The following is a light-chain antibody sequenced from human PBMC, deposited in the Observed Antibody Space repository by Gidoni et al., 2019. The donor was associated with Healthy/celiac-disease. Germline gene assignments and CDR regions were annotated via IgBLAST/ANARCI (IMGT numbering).Light chain of an antibody. CDR3: QQRSNWPVT. V-gene: IGKV3-11*01. CDR1: PSVSSY. J-gene: IGKJ3*01. CDR2: DAS. Sequence: EILLTQSPATLSLSPWERATLSCRASPSVSSYLACYQQKTGQDPRRLIYDASTRATGIPARFSGSGSGTDFTLTISSLEPEDFAVYYCQQRSNWPVTFGPGTKVEIK.